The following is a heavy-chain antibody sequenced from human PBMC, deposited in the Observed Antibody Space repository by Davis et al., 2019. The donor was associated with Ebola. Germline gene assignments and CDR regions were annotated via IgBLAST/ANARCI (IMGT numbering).Heavy chain of an antibody. V-gene: IGHV4-30-2*01. CDR2: IYHSGST. D-gene: IGHD6-13*01. CDR1: GGSISSGGYS. CDR3: ARGALRRSIAAAGTSDFDY. J-gene: IGHJ4*02. Sequence: PSETLSLTCAVSGGSISSGGYSWSWIRQPPGKGLEWIGYIYHSGSTYYNPSLKSRVTISVDRSKNQFSLKPSSVTAADTAVYYCARGALRRSIAAAGTSDFDYWGQGTLVTVSS.